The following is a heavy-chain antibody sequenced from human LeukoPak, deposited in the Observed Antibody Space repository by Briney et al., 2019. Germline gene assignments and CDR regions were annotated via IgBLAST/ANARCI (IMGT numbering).Heavy chain of an antibody. Sequence: GASVKVSCKASGYTFTGYYMHWVRQAPGQGLEWMGWINPNSGGTNYAQKFQGRVTMTRDTSISTAYMELSRLRSDDTAVYYCARGGVLRYFDWLLYSDYWGQGTLVTVSS. CDR1: GYTFTGYY. D-gene: IGHD3-9*01. CDR2: INPNSGGT. V-gene: IGHV1-2*02. J-gene: IGHJ4*02. CDR3: ARGGVLRYFDWLLYSDY.